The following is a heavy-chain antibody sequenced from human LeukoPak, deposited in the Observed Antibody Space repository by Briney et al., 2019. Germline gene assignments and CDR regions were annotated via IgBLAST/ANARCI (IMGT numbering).Heavy chain of an antibody. J-gene: IGHJ4*02. CDR2: IHYSGSA. V-gene: IGHV4-59*01. D-gene: IGHD3-10*01. CDR1: RGSITDYY. CDR3: ATDHFRGPTSHYFDY. Sequence: SETLCLTPAVSRGSITDYYWSWVRQRPRQGLEWIAYIHYSGSANYNPSLKRRVTISLHTSQQQPSLTRSSVTAADTAVYFCATDHFRGPTSHYFDYWGQGTLVTVSS.